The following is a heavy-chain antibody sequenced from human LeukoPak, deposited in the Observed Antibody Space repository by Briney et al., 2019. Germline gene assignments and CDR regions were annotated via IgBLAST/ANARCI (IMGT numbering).Heavy chain of an antibody. CDR1: GGSISSHY. CDR3: VRVPALPFGAFDI. Sequence: IPSETLSLTCTVSGGSISSHYWSWIRQPPGKGLEWIGYIYYSGSTNYNPSLKSRVTISIDTSKNQFSLKLSSVTAADTAVYYCVRVPALPFGAFDIWGQGTMVTVSS. CDR2: IYYSGST. V-gene: IGHV4-59*11. D-gene: IGHD1-26*01. J-gene: IGHJ3*02.